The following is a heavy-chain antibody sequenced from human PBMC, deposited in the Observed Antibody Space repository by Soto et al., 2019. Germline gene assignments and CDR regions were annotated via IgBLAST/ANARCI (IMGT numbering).Heavy chain of an antibody. CDR3: ARDLVVAATLVSDYYYYMDV. D-gene: IGHD2-15*01. J-gene: IGHJ6*03. Sequence: QVQLVQSGAEVKKPGASVKVSCKASGYTFTSYDINWVRQATGQGLEWMGWMNPNSGNTGYAQKFQGRVTMTRNTSISTAYMELSSLRSEDKAVYYCARDLVVAATLVSDYYYYMDVWGKGTTVTVSS. CDR1: GYTFTSYD. V-gene: IGHV1-8*01. CDR2: MNPNSGNT.